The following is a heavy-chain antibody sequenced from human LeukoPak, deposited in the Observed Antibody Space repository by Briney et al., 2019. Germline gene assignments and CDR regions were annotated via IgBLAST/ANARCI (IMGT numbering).Heavy chain of an antibody. J-gene: IGHJ4*02. Sequence: SETLSLTCTVSGGSISSGSYYWSWIRQPAGKGLEWIGRIYTSGSTNYNPSLKSRVTISVDTSKNQFSLKLSSVTAADTAVYYCAREGSGSWYSYFDYWGQGTLVTVSS. CDR2: IYTSGST. CDR1: GGSISSGSYY. CDR3: AREGSGSWYSYFDY. V-gene: IGHV4-61*02. D-gene: IGHD6-13*01.